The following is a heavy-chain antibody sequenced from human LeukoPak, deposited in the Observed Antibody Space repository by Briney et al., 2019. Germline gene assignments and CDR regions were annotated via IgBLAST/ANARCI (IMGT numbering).Heavy chain of an antibody. CDR1: GFTFSSYA. CDR3: ASYRLGIAAAGPRMDV. J-gene: IGHJ6*02. CDR2: ISGSGGST. Sequence: PGGSLRLSCAASGFTFSSYAMSWVRQAPGKGLEWVSAISGSGGSTYYADSEKGRFTISRDNSKNTLYLQMNSLRAEDTAVYYCASYRLGIAAAGPRMDVWGQGTTVTVSS. V-gene: IGHV3-23*01. D-gene: IGHD6-13*01.